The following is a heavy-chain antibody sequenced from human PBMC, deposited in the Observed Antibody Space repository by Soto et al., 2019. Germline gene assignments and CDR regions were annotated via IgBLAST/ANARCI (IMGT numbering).Heavy chain of an antibody. D-gene: IGHD1-7*01. V-gene: IGHV1-18*04. Sequence: GASVNVSCKASGYPFPSYVISWVQRPLEQGLGWMGWISAYNGNTNYAQKLQGRVTMTTDTSTSKAYMELRSLRSDDTAVYYCAREGNSWRYNWNYAGWFEPWGQGTLVTVSS. J-gene: IGHJ5*02. CDR3: AREGNSWRYNWNYAGWFEP. CDR1: GYPFPSYV. CDR2: ISAYNGNT.